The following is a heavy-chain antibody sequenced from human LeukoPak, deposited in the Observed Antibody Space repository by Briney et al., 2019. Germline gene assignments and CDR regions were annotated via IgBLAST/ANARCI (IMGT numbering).Heavy chain of an antibody. V-gene: IGHV3-33*01. Sequence: PGRSLRLSCAASGFTFSSYGMHWVRRTPGKGLEWVAVIWYDGSNKYYADSVKGRFTISRDNSENTLYLQMNSLRAEDTAVYYCARDETTGVLHFDYWGQGTLVTVSS. CDR2: IWYDGSNK. J-gene: IGHJ4*02. D-gene: IGHD4-11*01. CDR1: GFTFSSYG. CDR3: ARDETTGVLHFDY.